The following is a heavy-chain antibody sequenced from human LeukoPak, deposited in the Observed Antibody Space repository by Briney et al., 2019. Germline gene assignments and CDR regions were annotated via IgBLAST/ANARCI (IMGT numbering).Heavy chain of an antibody. Sequence: GGSLRLSCVASGFTVSSNYMSWVRQAPGKGLEWVSVIYSGGSTYYADSVKGRFTISRDNSKNTLYLQMNSLRAEDTAVYYCAREDGYYDSSGYTGGAFDIWGQGTMVTVSS. CDR1: GFTVSSNY. J-gene: IGHJ3*02. D-gene: IGHD3-22*01. V-gene: IGHV3-53*01. CDR3: AREDGYYDSSGYTGGAFDI. CDR2: IYSGGST.